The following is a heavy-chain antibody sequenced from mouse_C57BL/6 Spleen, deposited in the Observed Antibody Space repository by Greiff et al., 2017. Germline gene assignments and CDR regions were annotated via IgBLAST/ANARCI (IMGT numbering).Heavy chain of an antibody. CDR1: GFTFSNYW. D-gene: IGHD1-1*01. CDR2: IRLKSDNYAT. CDR3: TVPLYYGSSPLDY. V-gene: IGHV6-3*01. J-gene: IGHJ2*01. Sequence: EVKVEESGGGLVQPGGSMKLSCVASGFTFSNYWMNWVRQSPEKGLEWVAQIRLKSDNYATHYAESVKGRFTISRDDSKSSVYLQMNNLRAEDTGIYYCTVPLYYGSSPLDYWGQGTTLTVSS.